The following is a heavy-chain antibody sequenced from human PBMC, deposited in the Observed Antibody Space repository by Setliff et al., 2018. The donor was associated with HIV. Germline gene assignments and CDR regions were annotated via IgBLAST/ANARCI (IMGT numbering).Heavy chain of an antibody. CDR2: IYPGDSDT. CDR3: ARFVHSSGWYSSSYYYYMDV. J-gene: IGHJ6*03. CDR1: AYSFTSYW. D-gene: IGHD3-22*01. Sequence: PGESLKISCKGSAYSFTSYWIGWVRQMSGKGLEWMGIIYPGDSDTTYSPSFQGQVNISADKSISTAYLQWSSLKASDTAMYYCARFVHSSGWYSSSYYYYMDVWGKGTTVTVSS. V-gene: IGHV5-51*01.